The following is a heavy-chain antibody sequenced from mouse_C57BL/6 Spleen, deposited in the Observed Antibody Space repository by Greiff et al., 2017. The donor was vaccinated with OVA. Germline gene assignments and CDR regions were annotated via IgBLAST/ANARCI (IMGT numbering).Heavy chain of an antibody. V-gene: IGHV3-6*01. CDR2: ISYDGSN. CDR3: ARDLLWLRREDYYAMDY. CDR1: GYSITSGYY. D-gene: IGHD2-2*01. Sequence: ESGPGLVKPSQSLSLTCSVTGYSITSGYYWNWIRQFPGNKLEWMGYISYDGSNNYNPSLKNRISITRDTSKNQFFLKLNSVTTEDTATYYCARDLLWLRREDYYAMDYWGQGTSVTVSS. J-gene: IGHJ4*01.